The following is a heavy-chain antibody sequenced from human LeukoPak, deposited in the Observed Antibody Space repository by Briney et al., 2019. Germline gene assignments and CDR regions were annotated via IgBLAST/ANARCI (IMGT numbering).Heavy chain of an antibody. D-gene: IGHD5-18*01. CDR3: AREGGFGYSYDINYYYYMDV. J-gene: IGHJ6*03. Sequence: PSETLSLTCTVSGYSISSGFYWGWIRQPPGKGLEWIGSIYHVGTTYYNPSLKSRLTMSVDTSKNQFSLKLSSVTAADTAVYYCAREGGFGYSYDINYYYYMDVWGKGTTVTISS. CDR2: IYHVGTT. V-gene: IGHV4-38-2*02. CDR1: GYSISSGFY.